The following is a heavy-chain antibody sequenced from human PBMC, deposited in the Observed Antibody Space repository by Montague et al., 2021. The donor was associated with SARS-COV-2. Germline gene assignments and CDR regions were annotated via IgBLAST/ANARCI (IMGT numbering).Heavy chain of an antibody. V-gene: IGHV3-30-3*01. D-gene: IGHD1-26*01. J-gene: IGHJ4*02. Sequence: SRRLSWSASGFTFSSCAMHWVRQAPGKGLEWVAVISYDGSNKYYADSVKGRFTISRDNSKNTLYLQMNSLRAEDTAVYYCARPTSGSYLGAFDYWGQGTLVTVSS. CDR3: ARPTSGSYLGAFDY. CDR2: ISYDGSNK. CDR1: GFTFSSCA.